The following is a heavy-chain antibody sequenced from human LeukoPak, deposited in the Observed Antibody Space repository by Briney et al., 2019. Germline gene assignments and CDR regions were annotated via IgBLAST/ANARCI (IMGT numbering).Heavy chain of an antibody. J-gene: IGHJ4*02. CDR2: ISAYNGNT. V-gene: IGHV1-18*01. Sequence: GASVKVSCKASGYTFTSYGISWVRQAPGQGLEWMGWISAYNGNTNYAQKLQGRVTMTTDTAKSTAYMGLRSLRSDDTAVYYCARDARGSDYWGQGTLVTVSS. CDR1: GYTFTSYG. CDR3: ARDARGSDY. D-gene: IGHD1-26*01.